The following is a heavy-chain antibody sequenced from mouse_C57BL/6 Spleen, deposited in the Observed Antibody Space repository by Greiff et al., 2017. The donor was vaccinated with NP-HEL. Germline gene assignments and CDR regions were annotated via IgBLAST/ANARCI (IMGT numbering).Heavy chain of an antibody. CDR3: VRKGLYGNYWYFDG. D-gene: IGHD2-1*01. CDR2: IYPGSGST. J-gene: IGHJ1*03. CDR1: GYTFTSYW. Sequence: VQLQQPGAELVKPGASVTMSCKASGYTFTSYWITWVKQRPGQGLEWIGDIYPGSGSTTYTEKFKSKATLTVDTSSSTAYMQLSSLTSEDSAVDDGVRKGLYGNYWYFDGWGTGTTVTVSS. V-gene: IGHV1-55*01.